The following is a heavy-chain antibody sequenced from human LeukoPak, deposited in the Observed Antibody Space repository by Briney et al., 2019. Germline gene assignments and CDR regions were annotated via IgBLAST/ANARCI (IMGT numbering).Heavy chain of an antibody. CDR3: ATLQSSGYDYSDY. CDR2: IYYSGYT. Sequence: SQTLSLTCTVSGGSISSGSYYWSWIRQPPGKGLEWIGYIYYSGYTDYNPSLKSRVTMSVDTSKNQFSLKLTSVTAADTAVYYCATLQSSGYDYSDYWGQGILVTVSS. V-gene: IGHV4-61*01. J-gene: IGHJ4*02. D-gene: IGHD3-22*01. CDR1: GGSISSGSYY.